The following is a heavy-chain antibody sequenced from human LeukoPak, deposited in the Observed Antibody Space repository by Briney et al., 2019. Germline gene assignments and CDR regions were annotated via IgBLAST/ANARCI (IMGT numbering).Heavy chain of an antibody. J-gene: IGHJ6*03. CDR3: AREPYDILTGYMDV. CDR1: GFTFSSYA. D-gene: IGHD3-9*01. Sequence: GGSLRLSCAASGFTFSSYAMHWVRQAPGKGLEYVSAISTNGGSTYYANSVKGRFTISRDNAKNSLYLQMNSLRAEDTAVYYCAREPYDILTGYMDVWGKGTTVTISS. V-gene: IGHV3-64*01. CDR2: ISTNGGST.